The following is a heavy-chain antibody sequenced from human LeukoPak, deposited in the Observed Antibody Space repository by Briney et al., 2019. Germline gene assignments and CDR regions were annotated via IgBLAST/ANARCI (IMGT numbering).Heavy chain of an antibody. CDR3: ARERTPRDY. D-gene: IGHD2-2*01. CDR1: GGSISDYY. CDR2: INHSGST. Sequence: KTSETLSLTCTVSGGSISDYYWSWIRQPPGKGLEWIGEINHSGSTNYNPSLKSRVTISVDTSKNQFSLKLSSVTAADTAVYYCARERTPRDYWGQGTLVTVSS. V-gene: IGHV4-34*01. J-gene: IGHJ4*02.